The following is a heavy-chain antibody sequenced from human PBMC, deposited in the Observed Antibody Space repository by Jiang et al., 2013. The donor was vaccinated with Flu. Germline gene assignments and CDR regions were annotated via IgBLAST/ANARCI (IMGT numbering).Heavy chain of an antibody. CDR3: ARALQYCSGGSCYWARNYYYYGMDV. CDR2: IYYSGST. Sequence: IYYSGSTNYNPSLKSRVTISVDTSKNQFSLKLSSVTAADTAVYYCARALQYCSGGSCYWARNYYYYGMDVWGQGTTVTVSS. J-gene: IGHJ6*02. D-gene: IGHD2-15*01. V-gene: IGHV4-59*01.